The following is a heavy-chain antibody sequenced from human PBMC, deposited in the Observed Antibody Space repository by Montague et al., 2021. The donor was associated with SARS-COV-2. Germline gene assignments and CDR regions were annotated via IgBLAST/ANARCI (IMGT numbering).Heavy chain of an antibody. CDR3: ARGPGVVSIFALFYSCGIDV. D-gene: IGHD3-3*01. CDR1: GGSFSGYY. Sequence: SETLSLTCAVYGGSFSGYYWSWIRQPPGKGLEWIGEINHSGSTNYNPSLKSRVTISVDTSKNQFSLKLSSVTAADTAVYYCARGPGVVSIFALFYSCGIDVWGQGTTVTVSS. CDR2: INHSGST. J-gene: IGHJ6*02. V-gene: IGHV4-34*01.